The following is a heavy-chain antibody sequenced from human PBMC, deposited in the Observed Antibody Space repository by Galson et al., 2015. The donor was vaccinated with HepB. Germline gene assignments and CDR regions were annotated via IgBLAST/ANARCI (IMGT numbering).Heavy chain of an antibody. CDR1: GYTFTSYG. CDR3: ARARYTSSPPDY. CDR2: ISGYNSNP. Sequence: SVKVSCKASGYTFTSYGISWVRQAPGQGLEWMGWISGYNSNPNYALKLQGRVTMTTDTSTSTAYMELRSLRSDDTAVYYCARARYTSSPPDYWGQGTLVTVSS. V-gene: IGHV1-18*01. J-gene: IGHJ4*02. D-gene: IGHD6-6*01.